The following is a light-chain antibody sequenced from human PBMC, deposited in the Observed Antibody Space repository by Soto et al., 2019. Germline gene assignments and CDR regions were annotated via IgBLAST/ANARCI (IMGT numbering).Light chain of an antibody. J-gene: IGKJ2*01. CDR2: VAS. V-gene: IGKV1-17*01. CDR1: QGIRND. CDR3: LQQNNYPRT. Sequence: DIQITQSPSSLSSSVLERFTITCRASQGIRNDLSRYQQKPGEAPKRLVYVASSLDGGVPARFSGSGSGTEFTLTISSLQPEDFATYYCLQQNNYPRTFGQGTKVDIK.